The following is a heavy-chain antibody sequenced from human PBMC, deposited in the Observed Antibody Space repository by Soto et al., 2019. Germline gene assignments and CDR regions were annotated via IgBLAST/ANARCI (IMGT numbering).Heavy chain of an antibody. D-gene: IGHD3-10*01. J-gene: IGHJ4*02. Sequence: QVQLQESGPGLVKPSQTLSLTCTVSGGSISSGGYYWSWIRQHPGKGLEWIGYIYYSGSTYYNPSLTSRVTISVDTSKNQFSRKLSSVTAADTAVYYCARGTGYYGSGWGYFDYWGQGTLVTVSS. CDR1: GGSISSGGYY. CDR3: ARGTGYYGSGWGYFDY. CDR2: IYYSGST. V-gene: IGHV4-31*03.